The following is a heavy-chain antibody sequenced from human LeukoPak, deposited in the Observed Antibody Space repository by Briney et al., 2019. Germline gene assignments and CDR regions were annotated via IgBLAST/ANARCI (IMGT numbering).Heavy chain of an antibody. J-gene: IGHJ4*02. V-gene: IGHV4-39*01. Sequence: SETLSLTCTVSGGSISSDTYYWGWIRQPPGKGLEWIGSIYYSGSTYYNPSLKSRVTISVDTSKNQFSLKLSSVTAADTAVYYCARKQSYYYDRSVMLYFDYWGQGTLVTVSS. CDR2: IYYSGST. D-gene: IGHD3-22*01. CDR1: GGSISSDTYY. CDR3: ARKQSYYYDRSVMLYFDY.